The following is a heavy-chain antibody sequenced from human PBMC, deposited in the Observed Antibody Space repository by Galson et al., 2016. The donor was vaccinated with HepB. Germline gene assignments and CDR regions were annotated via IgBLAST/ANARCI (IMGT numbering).Heavy chain of an antibody. V-gene: IGHV6-1*01. D-gene: IGHD2-2*01. CDR2: TYYRSKWYN. CDR1: GDSVSSNTAA. CDR3: ARVYCIGTNCYPPPSKGTFDI. J-gene: IGHJ3*02. Sequence: CAISGDSVSSNTAAWSWIRQSPSRGLEWLGRTYYRSKWYNDYAVSVKSRVTINPDTSKNQFSLQLSPVTPDDTAIYYCARVYCIGTNCYPPPSKGTFDIWGQGKVVTVSS.